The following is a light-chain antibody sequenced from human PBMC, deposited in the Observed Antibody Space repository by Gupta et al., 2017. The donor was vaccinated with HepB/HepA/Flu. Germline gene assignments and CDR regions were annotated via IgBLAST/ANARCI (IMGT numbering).Light chain of an antibody. CDR1: SSNVGRNN. V-gene: IGLV1-44*01. CDR3: AAWDTSLNVVV. CDR2: YND. Sequence: SVLTPSTSVSGTPAQSVTSSGSGSSSNVGRNNVNWYQQLPGTAPKLLIYYNDERPSGVPDRISGSKSGTSASLAISGLQSEDEADYYCAAWDTSLNVVVFGGGTKLTVL. J-gene: IGLJ2*01.